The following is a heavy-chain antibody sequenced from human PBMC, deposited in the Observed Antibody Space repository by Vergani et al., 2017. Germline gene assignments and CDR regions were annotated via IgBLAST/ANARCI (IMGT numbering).Heavy chain of an antibody. V-gene: IGHV4-34*10. J-gene: IGHJ4*02. CDR2: INHSGST. CDR3: ATGAGPFDI. Sequence: QLQLQESGPGLVKPSETLSLTCAVYGGSFSGYYWSWIRQPPGKGLEWIGEINHSGSTNYNPSLKSRVTMSIDTSKNQFSLKLTSVTAADTAVYYCATGAGPFDIWGQGTLVTVSS. CDR1: GGSFSGYY. D-gene: IGHD7-27*01.